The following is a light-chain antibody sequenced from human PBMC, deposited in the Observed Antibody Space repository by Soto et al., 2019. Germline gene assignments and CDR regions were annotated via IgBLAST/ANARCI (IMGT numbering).Light chain of an antibody. Sequence: DIQLTQSPSFLSASLGDRATITCRASQGISSYLDSYQQKPGKAPKLLIYAASTLQSGVPSRFSGSGSGTEFTITISSLQPEDFETYYCQQPPPRFGGGTKVEIK. V-gene: IGKV1-9*01. CDR3: QQPPPR. CDR1: QGISSY. CDR2: AAS. J-gene: IGKJ4*02.